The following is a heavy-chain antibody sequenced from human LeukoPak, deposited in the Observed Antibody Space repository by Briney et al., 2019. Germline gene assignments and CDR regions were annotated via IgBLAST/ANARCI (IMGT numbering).Heavy chain of an antibody. CDR1: GFPFTSHW. J-gene: IGHJ4*02. Sequence: GGSLRLSCAAPGFPFTSHWLSWFRQSPGRGLEWVAHINSDGSEKNYVDSVKGQFTISRDNARNSQFLQMNSLRAEDTAVYYCASGGGWVFFNWGQGTLVTVSS. CDR3: ASGGGWVFFN. CDR2: INSDGSEK. D-gene: IGHD6-19*01. V-gene: IGHV3-7*01.